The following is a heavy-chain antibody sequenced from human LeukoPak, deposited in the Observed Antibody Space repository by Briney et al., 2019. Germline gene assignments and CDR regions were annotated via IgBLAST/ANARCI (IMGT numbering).Heavy chain of an antibody. V-gene: IGHV3-53*01. CDR2: IYTDGST. CDR1: GFTVSSNY. CDR3: VRNTLL. Sequence: GGSLRLSCAASGFTVSSNYMSWVRQVPGKGLEWVSVIYTDGSTSYADSVRGRFIISRDISKNTLYLQMNNVRAEDAAVYYCVRNTLLWGQGTLVTVSS. J-gene: IGHJ4*02. D-gene: IGHD2-2*02.